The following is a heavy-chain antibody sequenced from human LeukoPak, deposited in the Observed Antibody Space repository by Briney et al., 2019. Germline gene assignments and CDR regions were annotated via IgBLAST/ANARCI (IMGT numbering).Heavy chain of an antibody. D-gene: IGHD3-22*01. CDR1: GFTFSSYE. J-gene: IGHJ4*02. Sequence: GGSLRLSCAASGFTFSSYEMNWVRQAPGKGLEWVSYISSSGNTIYYADSVKGRFTISRDNAKNSLYLQMNSLRAEDTALYYCARTNYYDISGYDYWGQGTLVTVSS. CDR3: ARTNYYDISGYDY. CDR2: ISSSGNTI. V-gene: IGHV3-48*03.